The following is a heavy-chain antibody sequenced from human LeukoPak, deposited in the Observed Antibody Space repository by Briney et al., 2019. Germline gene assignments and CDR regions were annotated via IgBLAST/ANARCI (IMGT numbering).Heavy chain of an antibody. D-gene: IGHD3-22*01. CDR1: GFTFSSYE. J-gene: IGHJ4*02. Sequence: GGSLRLSCAASGFTFSSYEMNWVRQAPGKGLEWVSYISSSGNTIYYADSVKGRFTISRDNAKNSLYLQMNSLRAEDTALYYCARTNYYDISGYDYWGQGTLVTVSS. CDR3: ARTNYYDISGYDY. CDR2: ISSSGNTI. V-gene: IGHV3-48*03.